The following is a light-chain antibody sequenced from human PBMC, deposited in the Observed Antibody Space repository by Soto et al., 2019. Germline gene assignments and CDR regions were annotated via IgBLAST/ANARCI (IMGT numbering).Light chain of an antibody. CDR3: SSYTSSSTLVV. Sequence: QSALTQPASVSGSPGQSITISCTGTSSDVGRYNYVSWYQQHPGKAPKLMIYDVSNRPSGVSNRFSGSKSGNTASLTSSGLQAEDEADYYCSSYTSSSTLVVFGGGTKLTVL. V-gene: IGLV2-14*01. J-gene: IGLJ2*01. CDR2: DVS. CDR1: SSDVGRYNY.